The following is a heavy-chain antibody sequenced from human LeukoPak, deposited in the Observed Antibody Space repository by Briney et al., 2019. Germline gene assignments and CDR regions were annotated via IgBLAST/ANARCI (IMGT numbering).Heavy chain of an antibody. J-gene: IGHJ4*02. V-gene: IGHV3-30-3*01. Sequence: GGSLRLSCVASGFTFTKYAMDWVRQAPGKGLEWVASISYDDTNKAYSDSVKGRFTVSRDTSNNTLYLQMNSLREEDTGVYYCARDCSSATCYAAFDYWGQGTLVTVSS. CDR2: ISYDDTNK. CDR3: ARDCSSATCYAAFDY. CDR1: GFTFTKYA. D-gene: IGHD2-2*01.